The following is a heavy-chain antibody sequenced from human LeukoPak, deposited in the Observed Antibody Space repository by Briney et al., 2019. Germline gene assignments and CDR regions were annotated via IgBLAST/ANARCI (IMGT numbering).Heavy chain of an antibody. J-gene: IGHJ4*02. D-gene: IGHD5-18*01. CDR1: GYSISSGYY. V-gene: IGHV4-38-2*02. CDR3: ARVTGGYSYGGLDY. CDR2: IYHSGGT. Sequence: SETLSLTCTVSGYSISSGYYWGWIRQPPGKGLEWIGSIYHSGGTYYNPSLTSRVTISVDTSKNQFSLRLSSVTAADTAVYYCARVTGGYSYGGLDYWGQGALVTVSS.